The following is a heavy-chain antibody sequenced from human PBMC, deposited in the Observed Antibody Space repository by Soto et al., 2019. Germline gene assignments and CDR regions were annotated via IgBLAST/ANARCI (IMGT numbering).Heavy chain of an antibody. D-gene: IGHD3-22*01. CDR2: IYWDADK. CDR1: GFSLTKSGVG. V-gene: IGHV2-5*02. Sequence: QITLKESGPTLVEPTQTLTLTCSFSGFSLTKSGVGVGWFRQAPGKALGCLGFIYWDADKRYNPSLKTRLTRAEDTPKYQVVLSMTDLEPVDTGTYSCAHRVTYYVSWYVGWFYSWGQGTPVTV. J-gene: IGHJ5*01. CDR3: AHRVTYYVSWYVGWFYS.